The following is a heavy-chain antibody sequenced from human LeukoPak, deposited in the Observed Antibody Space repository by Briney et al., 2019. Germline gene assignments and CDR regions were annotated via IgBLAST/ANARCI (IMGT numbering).Heavy chain of an antibody. CDR3: AKDFGDSSEGYYYGMDV. J-gene: IGHJ6*02. D-gene: IGHD3-22*01. V-gene: IGHV4-59*01. CDR2: IYYSGST. Sequence: SETLSLTCTVSGGSISSYYWSWIRQPPGKGLEWIGYIYYSGSTNYNPSLKSRVTISVDTSKNQFSLKLSSVTAADTAVYYCAKDFGDSSEGYYYGMDVWGQGTTVTVSS. CDR1: GGSISSYY.